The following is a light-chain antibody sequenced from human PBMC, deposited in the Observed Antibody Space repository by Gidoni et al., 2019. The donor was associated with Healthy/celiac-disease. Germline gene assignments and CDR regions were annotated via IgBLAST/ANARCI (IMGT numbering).Light chain of an antibody. CDR1: QSVSSSY. V-gene: IGKV3-20*01. J-gene: IGKJ1*01. Sequence: EIVLTQSPGTLSLSPGERATLSCSASQSVSSSYLAWYQQKPGQAPRLLIYGASSRATGIPDRFSGSGSGTDFTLTISRLEPEDFAVYYCQQDGSSPWTFXXXTKVEIK. CDR2: GAS. CDR3: QQDGSSPWT.